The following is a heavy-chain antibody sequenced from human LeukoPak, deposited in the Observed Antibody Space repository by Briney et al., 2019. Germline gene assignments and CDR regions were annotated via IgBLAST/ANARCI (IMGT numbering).Heavy chain of an antibody. J-gene: IGHJ3*02. CDR1: GFTFSSYA. CDR3: ARDGCDI. Sequence: PGRSLRLSCAASGFTFSSYAMHWVRQAPGKGLEWVAVISYDGSNKYYADSVKGRFTISRDNSKNTLYLQMNSLRAEDTAVYYCARDGCDIWGQGTMVTVSS. D-gene: IGHD6-19*01. CDR2: ISYDGSNK. V-gene: IGHV3-30-3*01.